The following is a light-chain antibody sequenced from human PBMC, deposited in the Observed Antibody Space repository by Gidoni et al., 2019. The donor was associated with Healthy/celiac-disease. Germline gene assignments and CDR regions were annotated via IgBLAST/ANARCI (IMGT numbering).Light chain of an antibody. Sequence: DIKMIQSPSTLSASVGDRVTITCRASQSISSWLAWYQQKPGKAPKLLIYKASSLESGVPSRFSGSGSGTEFTLTISSLQPDDFATYYCQQYNSYPLTFGGGTKVEIK. CDR2: KAS. V-gene: IGKV1-5*03. CDR3: QQYNSYPLT. CDR1: QSISSW. J-gene: IGKJ4*01.